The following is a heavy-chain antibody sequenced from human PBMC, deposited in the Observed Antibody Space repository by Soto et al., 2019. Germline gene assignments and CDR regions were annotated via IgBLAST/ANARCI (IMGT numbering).Heavy chain of an antibody. CDR3: ARENNVLPGGYFDY. V-gene: IGHV4-30-2*01. J-gene: IGHJ4*02. Sequence: QLQLQESGSGLVKPSQTLSLTCAVSGGSIRSGGYSWSWIRQPPGKGLEWIGYIYHSGSTYYNSSLKSRVTLPVDRSKNQFSLKLSSVTAADTAVYYCARENNVLPGGYFDYWGQGTLVTVSS. CDR2: IYHSGST. D-gene: IGHD3-10*01. CDR1: GGSIRSGGYS.